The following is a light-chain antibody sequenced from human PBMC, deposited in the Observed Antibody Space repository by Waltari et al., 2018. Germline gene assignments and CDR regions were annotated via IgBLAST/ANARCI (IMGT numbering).Light chain of an antibody. CDR1: RGDVGNSNS. Sequence: QSALTQPASVSGSPGQSITISCTGIRGDVGNSNSVSSYQTSPGKAPKLIIYDVRDRPSGIPDRFSGSKSGTTASLTISGLQTEDEADYYCSSYAGDNSLAPNWVFGGGTTLTVL. V-gene: IGLV2-14*03. CDR3: SSYAGDNSLAPNWV. CDR2: DVR. J-gene: IGLJ3*02.